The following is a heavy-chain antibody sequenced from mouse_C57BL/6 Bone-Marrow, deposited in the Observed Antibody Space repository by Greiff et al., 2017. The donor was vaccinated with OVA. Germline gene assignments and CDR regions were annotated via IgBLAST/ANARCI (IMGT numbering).Heavy chain of an antibody. V-gene: IGHV1-5*01. J-gene: IGHJ4*01. CDR2: IYPGNSDT. Sequence: EVQLQQSGTVLARPGASVKMSCKTSGYTFTSYWMHWVKQRPGQGLEWIGAIYPGNSDTSYNQKFKGKAKLTAVTSASTAYMELSSLTSEDAAVYYCASGNYYAMDYWGQGTSVTVSS. CDR3: ASGNYYAMDY. CDR1: GYTFTSYW.